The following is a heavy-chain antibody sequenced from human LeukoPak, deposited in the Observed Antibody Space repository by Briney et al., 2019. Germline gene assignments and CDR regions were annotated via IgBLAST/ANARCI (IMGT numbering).Heavy chain of an antibody. CDR2: INHSGST. CDR1: GGSFSGYY. V-gene: IGHV4-34*01. Sequence: SETLSLTCAVYGGSFSGYYWSWIRQPPGKGLEWIGEINHSGSTNYNPSLKSRVTISVDTSKNQFSLKLSSVTAADTAVYYCASSRSGWYGYFDYWGQGTLVTVSS. D-gene: IGHD6-19*01. J-gene: IGHJ4*02. CDR3: ASSRSGWYGYFDY.